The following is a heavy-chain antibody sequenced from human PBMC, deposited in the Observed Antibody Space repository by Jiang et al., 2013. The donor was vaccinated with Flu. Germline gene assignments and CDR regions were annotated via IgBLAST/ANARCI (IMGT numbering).Heavy chain of an antibody. J-gene: IGHJ4*02. D-gene: IGHD3-22*01. CDR3: ARDLGLNYYDSSGYFDY. V-gene: IGHV3-30-3*01. Sequence: QLVESGGGVVQPGRSLRLSCAASGFTFSSYAMHWVRQAPGKGLEWVAVISYDGSNKYYADSVKGRFTISRDNSKNTLYLQMNSLRAEDTAVYYCARDLGLNYYDSSGYFDYWGQGTLVTVSS. CDR2: ISYDGSNK. CDR1: GFTFSSYA.